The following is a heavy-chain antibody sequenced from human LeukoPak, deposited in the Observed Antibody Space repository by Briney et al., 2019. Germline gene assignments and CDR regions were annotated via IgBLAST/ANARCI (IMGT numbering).Heavy chain of an antibody. J-gene: IGHJ4*02. V-gene: IGHV4-38-2*02. D-gene: IGHD5-18*01. CDR1: GYSISSGYY. Sequence: SETLSLTCTVSGYSISSGYYWGWIRQPPGKGLEWIGSIYHSGSTYYNPSLKSRVTISVDTSKNQFSLKLSSVTATDTAVYYCARFTGIQLWPYFDYWGQGTLVTVSS. CDR2: IYHSGST. CDR3: ARFTGIQLWPYFDY.